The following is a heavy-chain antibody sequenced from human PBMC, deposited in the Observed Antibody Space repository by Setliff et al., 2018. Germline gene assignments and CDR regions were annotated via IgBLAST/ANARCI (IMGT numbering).Heavy chain of an antibody. J-gene: IGHJ6*03. CDR1: GYTFTSHG. D-gene: IGHD4-17*01. CDR2: NRADNGNT. V-gene: IGHV1-18*01. Sequence: ASVKVSCKASGYTFTSHGISWVRQAPGQGLEWMGWNRADNGNTNYAQKFEGRVTMTTDTSTSTAYMDLRSLTSDDTAVYYCATHARGRYGERYYYYYMDVWGKGTAVTVSS. CDR3: ATHARGRYGERYYYYYMDV.